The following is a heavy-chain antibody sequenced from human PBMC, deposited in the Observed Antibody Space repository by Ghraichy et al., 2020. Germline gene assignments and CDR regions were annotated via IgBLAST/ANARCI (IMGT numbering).Heavy chain of an antibody. CDR2: AYYRSKWYN. V-gene: IGHV6-1*01. J-gene: IGHJ5*02. D-gene: IGHD7-27*01. CDR1: GDSVSSNSVA. Sequence: SETLSLTCDISGDSVSSNSVAWNWIRQSPSRGLEWLGRAYYRSKWYNDYAVSVKSRITINPDTSKNQFSLQLHSVTPEDTAVYYCARTSWDRISNWFDPWGQGTLVTVSS. CDR3: ARTSWDRISNWFDP.